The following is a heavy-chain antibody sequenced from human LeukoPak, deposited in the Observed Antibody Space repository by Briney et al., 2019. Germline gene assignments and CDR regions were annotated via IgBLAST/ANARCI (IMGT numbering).Heavy chain of an antibody. J-gene: IGHJ4*02. Sequence: PGRSLRLSCAASGFTFSSYSMNLVRQAPGKGLEWVSSISRTGTYIYYADSVKGRFTISRDSAKTSLYLQMNSLRAEDTAVYYCARENSQMWGDCWGQGTLVTVSS. CDR3: ARENSQMWGDC. V-gene: IGHV3-21*01. CDR1: GFTFSSYS. D-gene: IGHD1-26*01. CDR2: ISRTGTYI.